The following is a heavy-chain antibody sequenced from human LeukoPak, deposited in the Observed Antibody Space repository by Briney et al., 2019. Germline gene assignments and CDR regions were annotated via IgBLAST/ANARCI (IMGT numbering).Heavy chain of an antibody. CDR1: GYTFTSYA. CDR3: ARIGFCSSTSCARFDY. J-gene: IGHJ4*02. CDR2: INTNTGNP. V-gene: IGHV7-4-1*02. Sequence: ASVKVSCKASGYTFTSYAMNWVRQAPGQGLEWMGWINTNTGNPTYAQGFTGRFVFSLDTSVSTAYLQISSLKAEDTAVYYCARIGFCSSTSCARFDYWGQGTLVTVSS. D-gene: IGHD2-2*01.